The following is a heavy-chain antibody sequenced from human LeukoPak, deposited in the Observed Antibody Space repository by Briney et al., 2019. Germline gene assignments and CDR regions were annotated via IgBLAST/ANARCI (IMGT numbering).Heavy chain of an antibody. CDR2: INQDGSHK. D-gene: IGHD2-15*01. CDR1: GFTFSSYW. Sequence: GGSLRLSCAASGFTFSSYWMSWVRQAPGKGLEWMANINQDGSHKYDVDSVKGRFTISRDNAKNSVYLQMNSLRAEDTAVYYCARLLVSSYVFDYWGQGTLVTVSS. J-gene: IGHJ4*02. CDR3: ARLLVSSYVFDY. V-gene: IGHV3-7*01.